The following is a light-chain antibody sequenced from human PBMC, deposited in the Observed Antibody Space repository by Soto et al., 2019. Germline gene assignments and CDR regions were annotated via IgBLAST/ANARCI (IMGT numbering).Light chain of an antibody. CDR3: QQYGSSPIT. CDR1: QSVNTNY. Sequence: EIVLTQFPGTLSLSPGERATLSCRASQSVNTNYLAWYQQKSGQAPRLLIYGASSRATGIPDRFSGSGSGTDFTLTISRLEPEDFAAYFCQQYGSSPITFSQGTRLEIK. CDR2: GAS. J-gene: IGKJ5*01. V-gene: IGKV3-20*01.